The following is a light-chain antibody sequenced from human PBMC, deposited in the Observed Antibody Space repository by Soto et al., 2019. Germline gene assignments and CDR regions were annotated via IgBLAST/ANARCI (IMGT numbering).Light chain of an antibody. J-gene: IGLJ2*01. V-gene: IGLV2-8*01. CDR3: QTWGTGFQV. CDR1: SSDIGAYNY. CDR2: EVF. Sequence: QSVLTQPPSASGSPGQSITISCTGTSSDIGAYNYVSWYQQHPGKVPKLMIYEVFKRPSGVPDRFSASKSGNTASLTVSGLQAEDEADYYCQTWGTGFQVFGGGTKVTVL.